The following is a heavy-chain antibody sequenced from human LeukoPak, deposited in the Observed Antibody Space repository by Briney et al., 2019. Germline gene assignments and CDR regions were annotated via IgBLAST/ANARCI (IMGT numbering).Heavy chain of an antibody. Sequence: PGGALRLSCAAPGFTFSSYGMHAVRQAPGKGLEWVAVISYDGSNKYYADSVKGRLTISRDNSKNTLYLKMNSLRAEDTAVYYCAKDLPPYCGGDCYSYDNAFDIWGQGTMVTVSS. CDR3: AKDLPPYCGGDCYSYDNAFDI. V-gene: IGHV3-30*18. J-gene: IGHJ3*02. CDR2: ISYDGSNK. D-gene: IGHD2-21*02. CDR1: GFTFSSYG.